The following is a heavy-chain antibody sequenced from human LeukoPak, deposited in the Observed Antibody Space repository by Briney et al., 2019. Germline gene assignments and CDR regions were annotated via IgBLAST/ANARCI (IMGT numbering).Heavy chain of an antibody. CDR1: GFTFSSYS. CDR3: ARDGGWYGGGNFDY. Sequence: GGSLRLSCAASGFTFSSYSMNWVRQAPGKGLEWVSYISSSSSTIYYADSVKGRFTISRDNAKNSLYLQMNSLRVEDTAVYYCARDGGWYGGGNFDYWGQGTLVTVSS. V-gene: IGHV3-48*04. CDR2: ISSSSSTI. D-gene: IGHD6-19*01. J-gene: IGHJ4*02.